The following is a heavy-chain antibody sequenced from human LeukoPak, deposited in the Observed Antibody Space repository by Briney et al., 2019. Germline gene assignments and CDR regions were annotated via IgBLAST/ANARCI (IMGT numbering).Heavy chain of an antibody. CDR3: ARDGGADCYCDN. Sequence: GGSLRLSCAASGFTFSSYWMSWVCQAPGKGLEWVANIKQDGSDKYYVGSVKGRFTISRDNAKNFLYLQMNSLRAEDTAVYYCARDGGADCYCDNWGLGTLVTVSS. CDR2: IKQDGSDK. CDR1: GFTFSSYW. V-gene: IGHV3-7*03. J-gene: IGHJ4*02. D-gene: IGHD2-21*02.